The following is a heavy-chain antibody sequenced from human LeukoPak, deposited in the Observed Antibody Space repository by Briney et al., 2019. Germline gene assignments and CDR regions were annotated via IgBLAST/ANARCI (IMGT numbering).Heavy chain of an antibody. Sequence: GGSLRLSCAASGFTFSSYGMHWVRQAPGKGLEWVAFIRYDGSSKYYADSVKGRFTISRDNAKKSLYLQMNSLRDEDTAVYYCARDTLLYADSPDAFDMWGQGTMVTVSS. J-gene: IGHJ3*02. CDR3: ARDTLLYADSPDAFDM. D-gene: IGHD4-17*01. CDR2: IRYDGSSK. V-gene: IGHV3-30*02. CDR1: GFTFSSYG.